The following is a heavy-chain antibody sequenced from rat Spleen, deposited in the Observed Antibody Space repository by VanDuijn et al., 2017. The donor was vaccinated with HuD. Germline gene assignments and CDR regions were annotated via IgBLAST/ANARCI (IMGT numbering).Heavy chain of an antibody. CDR1: GFTFSNYG. V-gene: IGHV5-19*01. Sequence: EVQLVESDGGLVQPGKSLKLSCAASGFTFSNYGMHWIRQAPTKGLEWVASISPSGGSTYYRDSVKGRFTISRDKAKSTLYLQMDSRRSEDTATYYCATSPYYWYFDFWGPGTMVTVSS. J-gene: IGHJ1*01. CDR3: ATSPYYWYFDF. CDR2: ISPSGGST.